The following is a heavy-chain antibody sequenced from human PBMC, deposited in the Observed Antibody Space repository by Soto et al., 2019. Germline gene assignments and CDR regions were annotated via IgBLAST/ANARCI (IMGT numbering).Heavy chain of an antibody. CDR3: VKGSSAYRPYYFDY. CDR2: ISYDGSNK. D-gene: IGHD3-22*01. CDR1: GSTLINYG. Sequence: GGSLRISCEASGSTLINYGMHWVRQAQGKGLEWVAVISYDGSNKYYADSVKGRFTISRDNSKNTLYLQMNSLRVDDTALYYCVKGSSAYRPYYFDYWGQGTPVTVSS. V-gene: IGHV3-30*18. J-gene: IGHJ4*02.